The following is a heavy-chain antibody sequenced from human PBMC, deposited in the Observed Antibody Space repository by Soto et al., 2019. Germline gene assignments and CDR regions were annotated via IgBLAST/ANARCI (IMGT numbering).Heavy chain of an antibody. D-gene: IGHD1-26*01. Sequence: SLQLSCTASGFIITSSTVQCVRHLRGQLLEWIGWIVVGSGNINYAQKFQERVTITTDMSTSTAYMELCSLRSQDKAVYSSVRSGNHYSCSDYGG. V-gene: IGHV1-58*01. CDR1: GFIITSST. CDR3: VRSGNHYSCSDY. CDR2: IVVGSGNI. J-gene: IGHJ4*03.